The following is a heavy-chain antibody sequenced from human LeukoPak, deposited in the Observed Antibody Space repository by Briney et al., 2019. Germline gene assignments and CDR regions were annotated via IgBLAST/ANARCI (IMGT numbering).Heavy chain of an antibody. Sequence: SGPVLVKPTETLTLTCTVSGFSLSNARMGVSWIRQPPGKALEWLAHIFSNDEKSYSTSLKSRLTITKDTSKNQVVLTMTNMDPVDTATYYCAHRHYYYGMDVWGQGTTVTVSS. CDR1: GFSLSNARMG. V-gene: IGHV2-26*01. CDR3: AHRHYYYGMDV. CDR2: IFSNDEK. J-gene: IGHJ6*02.